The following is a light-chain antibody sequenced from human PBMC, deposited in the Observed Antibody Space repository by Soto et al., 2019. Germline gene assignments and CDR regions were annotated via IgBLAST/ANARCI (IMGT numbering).Light chain of an antibody. J-gene: IGLJ1*01. CDR3: QSYDSSLSGYV. CDR2: GNS. CDR1: SSNIGAGYD. Sequence: QSVLTQPPSVSGAPGQRVTISCTGSSSNIGAGYDVHWYQQLPGTAPKLLIYGNSNRPSGVPDRFSGSKSGTSVSLAITGLQAEDEADYYCQSYDSSLSGYVFGTGTKLTVL. V-gene: IGLV1-40*01.